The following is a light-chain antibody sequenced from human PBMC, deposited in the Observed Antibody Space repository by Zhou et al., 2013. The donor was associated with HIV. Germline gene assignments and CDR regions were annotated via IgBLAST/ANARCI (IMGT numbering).Light chain of an antibody. J-gene: IGKJ1*01. V-gene: IGKV3-20*01. CDR3: HRYGSSPSWT. CDR1: QSVSTS. Sequence: EIVLTQSPGTLSLSPGERATLSCRASQSVSTSLAWFQQKPGQAPRLLIYGASSRVTDIPDRFSGSGSGTDFSLTISRLEPEDFAVYYCHRYGSSPSWTFGQGTKVEI. CDR2: GAS.